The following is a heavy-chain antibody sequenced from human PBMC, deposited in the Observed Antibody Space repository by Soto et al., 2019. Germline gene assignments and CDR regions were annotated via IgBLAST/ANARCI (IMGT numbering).Heavy chain of an antibody. CDR1: GFIFNNYA. D-gene: IGHD3-16*01. CDR3: VRGGGGPTPFDY. Sequence: QVQLVESGGGVVQPGNSLRLSCAASGFIFNNYALHWVRQAPGKGLEWVAVYWSDGVTKYYSDSVKGRFTISRDSSKKTLSLQMNSLRVEDTAVYYCVRGGGGPTPFDYWGQGTLVTVSS. J-gene: IGHJ4*02. V-gene: IGHV3-33*01. CDR2: YWSDGVTK.